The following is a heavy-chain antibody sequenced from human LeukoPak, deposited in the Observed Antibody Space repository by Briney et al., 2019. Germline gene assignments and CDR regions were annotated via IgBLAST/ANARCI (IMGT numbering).Heavy chain of an antibody. CDR1: GYTFTSYD. CDR2: MNPNSGNT. J-gene: IGHJ4*02. V-gene: IGHV1-8*01. D-gene: IGHD6-6*01. Sequence: ASVKVSCKASGYTFTSYDINWVRQATGQGLEWMGWMNPNSGNTGYAQKFQGRVTMTTDTSTSTAYMELRSLRSDDTAVYYCARNEYSSSFAPPDDYWGQGTLVTVSS. CDR3: ARNEYSSSFAPPDDY.